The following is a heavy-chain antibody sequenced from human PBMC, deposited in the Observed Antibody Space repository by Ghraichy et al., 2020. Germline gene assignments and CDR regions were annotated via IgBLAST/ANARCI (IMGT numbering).Heavy chain of an antibody. CDR2: IYYSGST. Sequence: SETLSLTCTVSGGSISSYYWSWIRQPPGKGLEWIGYIYYSGSTNYNPSLKSRVTISVDTSKNQFSLKLSSVTAADTAVYYCARNKEGVIVVVPATQYYYYYYMDVWGKGTTVTVSS. V-gene: IGHV4-59*01. CDR1: GGSISSYY. J-gene: IGHJ6*03. D-gene: IGHD2-2*01. CDR3: ARNKEGVIVVVPATQYYYYYYMDV.